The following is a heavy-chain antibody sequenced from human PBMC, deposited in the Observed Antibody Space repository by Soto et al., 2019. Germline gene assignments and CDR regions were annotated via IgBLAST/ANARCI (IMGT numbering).Heavy chain of an antibody. V-gene: IGHV3-23*01. CDR3: ANFLFYDILTVYYHVFDI. CDR2: ISGSGGST. D-gene: IGHD3-9*01. J-gene: IGHJ3*02. Sequence: GGSLRLSCAASGFTFSSYAVSWVRQAPGKGLEWVSAISGSGGSTYYADSVKGRFTISRDNSKKTLYLQMNSLRAEDTAVYYCANFLFYDILTVYYHVFDIWGQGTMVTVSS. CDR1: GFTFSSYA.